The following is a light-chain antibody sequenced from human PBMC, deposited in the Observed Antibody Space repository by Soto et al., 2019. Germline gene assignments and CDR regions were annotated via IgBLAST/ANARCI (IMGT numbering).Light chain of an antibody. Sequence: EIVLTQSPGTLSLSPGERATLSCRASQSVSSSYLTCDQQKPGQAPRLLSYGASSRATGIPDRFSGSGSGTEFNLTISRLEPEDFAGYYCQQYGSSPWTFGQGTKVEIK. V-gene: IGKV3-20*01. CDR1: QSVSSSY. J-gene: IGKJ1*01. CDR2: GAS. CDR3: QQYGSSPWT.